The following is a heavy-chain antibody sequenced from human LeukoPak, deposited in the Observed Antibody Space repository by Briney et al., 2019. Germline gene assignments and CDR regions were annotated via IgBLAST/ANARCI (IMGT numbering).Heavy chain of an antibody. J-gene: IGHJ4*02. D-gene: IGHD4-11*01. Sequence: ASVKVSCKASGYTFTSYYMHWVRQAPGQGLEWMGIINPSGGSTSYAQKFQGRVTMTRDTSTSTVYMELSSLRSEDTAVYYCGKKGLPRLYYFDCWGQETLVTVSS. CDR3: GKKGLPRLYYFDC. V-gene: IGHV1-46*01. CDR2: INPSGGST. CDR1: GYTFTSYY.